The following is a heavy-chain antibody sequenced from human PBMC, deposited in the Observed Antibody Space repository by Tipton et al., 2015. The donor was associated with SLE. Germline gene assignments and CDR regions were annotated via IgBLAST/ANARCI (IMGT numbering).Heavy chain of an antibody. D-gene: IGHD6-13*01. CDR1: GFTFSSYS. CDR2: ISSSSSYI. J-gene: IGHJ4*02. Sequence: SLRFSCVVSGFTFSSYSMNWVRQAPGKGLEWVSSISSSSSYIYYADSVKGRFTISRDNAKNSLYLQMNSLRAEDTAVYYCARNIIAAAGYFDYWGQGTLVTVSS. CDR3: ARNIIAAAGYFDY. V-gene: IGHV3-21*03.